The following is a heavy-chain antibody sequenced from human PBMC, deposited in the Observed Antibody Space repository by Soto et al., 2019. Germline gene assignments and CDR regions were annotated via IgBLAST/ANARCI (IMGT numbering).Heavy chain of an antibody. Sequence: QVKLVQSGTEVKQPGASMKVSCKASGYSFATSGISWVRQAPGQGLEWMGWISAYNCNTNYDQKRQDRVTMTTDTSTSTAYLELRNLRSDDTAVYYCARAGQYYDSSGYANWGQGTLVTVSS. V-gene: IGHV1-18*01. CDR3: ARAGQYYDSSGYAN. CDR1: GYSFATSG. J-gene: IGHJ4*02. CDR2: ISAYNCNT. D-gene: IGHD3-22*01.